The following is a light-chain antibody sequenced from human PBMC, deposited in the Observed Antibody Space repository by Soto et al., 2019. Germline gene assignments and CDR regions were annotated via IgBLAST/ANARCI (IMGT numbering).Light chain of an antibody. CDR3: AAWDDSLSGYV. CDR2: SNN. J-gene: IGLJ1*01. V-gene: IGLV1-47*02. Sequence: SGLTQPPSASGTAGQRVTSSCSGSSSNIGSNYVYWYQQLPGTAPKLLIYSNNQRPSGVPDRFSGSKSGTSASLAISGLRSEDEADYYCAAWDDSLSGYVFGTGTKVTVL. CDR1: SSNIGSNY.